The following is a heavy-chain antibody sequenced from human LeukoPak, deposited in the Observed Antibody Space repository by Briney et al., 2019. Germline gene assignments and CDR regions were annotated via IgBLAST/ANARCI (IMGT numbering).Heavy chain of an antibody. CDR3: AREGHTSGYCGAYDI. CDR1: GSTFSNYG. J-gene: IGHJ3*02. Sequence: GGSLRLSCAASGSTFSNYGMSWVRQAPGKGLEWVSAISDSGGSTHYADSVKGRFTISRDNSKNTLYLQMDSLRPEDTAVYYCAREGHTSGYCGAYDIWGQGTMVTVSS. V-gene: IGHV3-23*01. CDR2: ISDSGGST. D-gene: IGHD3-22*01.